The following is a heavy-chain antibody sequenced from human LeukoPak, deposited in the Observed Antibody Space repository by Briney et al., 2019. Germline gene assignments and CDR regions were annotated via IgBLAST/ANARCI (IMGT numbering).Heavy chain of an antibody. CDR2: ISAYNGNT. CDR3: ARDIGGSYGYSIDY. CDR1: GYTFTSYG. Sequence: GASVKVSCKASGYTFTSYGISWVRQAPGHGLEWMGWISAYNGNTDYAQKLQGRVTMTPDTSTSTAYMELRSLRSDDTAVYYCARDIGGSYGYSIDYWGQGTLVTASS. D-gene: IGHD1-26*01. J-gene: IGHJ4*02. V-gene: IGHV1-18*01.